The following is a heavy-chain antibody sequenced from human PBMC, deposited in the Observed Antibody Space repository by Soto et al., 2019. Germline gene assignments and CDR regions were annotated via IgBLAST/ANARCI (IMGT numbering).Heavy chain of an antibody. Sequence: QVHLVQSGAEVKKPGASVKVSCKASGYTFTSYGITWVRQAPGQGLEWMGWISAHNGNTDYAHKLQGRVIVTRDTSTSTAYMELRSLRSDDTAVYYCARGMYGDYWGQGALVTVSS. CDR2: ISAHNGNT. D-gene: IGHD2-8*01. V-gene: IGHV1-18*01. J-gene: IGHJ4*02. CDR3: ARGMYGDY. CDR1: GYTFTSYG.